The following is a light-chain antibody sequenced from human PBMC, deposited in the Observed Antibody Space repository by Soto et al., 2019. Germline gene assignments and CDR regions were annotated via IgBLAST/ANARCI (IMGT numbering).Light chain of an antibody. Sequence: QSALTQPPSVSGSPGQSVTISCTGTSSDVGGYDYVSWYQQHPGKAPKLLIYDVTKRPSGVPDRFSGSKSGNTASLTISGLQAEDEAHFFCCSYGVSFPYVFGTGTKLTVL. CDR2: DVT. CDR3: CSYGVSFPYV. V-gene: IGLV2-11*01. J-gene: IGLJ1*01. CDR1: SSDVGGYDY.